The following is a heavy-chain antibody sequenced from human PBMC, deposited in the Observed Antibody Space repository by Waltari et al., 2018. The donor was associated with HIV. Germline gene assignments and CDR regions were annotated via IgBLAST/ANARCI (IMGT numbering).Heavy chain of an antibody. D-gene: IGHD3-10*01. CDR3: ARGGDYYGSGSYYKLDY. CDR1: GGSFSGYY. Sequence: QVQLQQWGAGLLKPSATLSLTCAVYGGSFSGYYWSWIRQPPGKGLEWIGEINHSGSTNYNPSLQSRVTISVDTSKNQFSLKLSSVTAADTAVYYCARGGDYYGSGSYYKLDYWGQGTLVTVSS. CDR2: INHSGST. J-gene: IGHJ4*02. V-gene: IGHV4-34*01.